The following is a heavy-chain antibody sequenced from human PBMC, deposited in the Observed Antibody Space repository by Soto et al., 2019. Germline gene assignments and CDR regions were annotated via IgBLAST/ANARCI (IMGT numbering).Heavy chain of an antibody. CDR2: IDPSDSYT. CDR1: GYSFTSYW. CDR3: ARLKGDTAMARRYWYFDL. D-gene: IGHD5-18*01. J-gene: IGHJ2*01. V-gene: IGHV5-10-1*01. Sequence: PGESLKISCKGSGYSFTSYWISWVRQMPGRGLEWMGRIDPSDSYTNYSPSFQGHVTISADKYISTDYLQWSSLKASDTAMYYCARLKGDTAMARRYWYFDLGGRGTMVTVSS.